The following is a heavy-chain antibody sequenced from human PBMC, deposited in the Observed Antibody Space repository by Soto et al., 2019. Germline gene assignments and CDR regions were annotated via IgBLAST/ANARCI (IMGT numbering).Heavy chain of an antibody. Sequence: GGSLRLSCAASGFTFSSYAMSWVRQAPGKGLEWVSAISGSGGSTYYADSVKGRFTISRDNSKNTLYLQMNSLRAEDTAVYYCAKDEYYDFWSDLRANWFDPWGQGTLVTVSS. CDR3: AKDEYYDFWSDLRANWFDP. CDR2: ISGSGGST. V-gene: IGHV3-23*01. CDR1: GFTFSSYA. J-gene: IGHJ5*02. D-gene: IGHD3-3*01.